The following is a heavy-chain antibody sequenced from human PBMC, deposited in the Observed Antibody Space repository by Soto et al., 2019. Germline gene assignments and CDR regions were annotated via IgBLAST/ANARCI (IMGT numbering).Heavy chain of an antibody. CDR2: IIPIFNST. Sequence: QVQLVQSGAEVKTPGSSLKVSCTVSGSRFSNYVISWVRQAPGHGLEWLGRIIPIFNSTQYAQKFKGRVTMSTDTSTTTAYMELTSLTSDDTAMYYCARGGFAYGYLDFWGQGTLATVSS. D-gene: IGHD5-18*01. CDR1: GSRFSNYV. CDR3: ARGGFAYGYLDF. V-gene: IGHV1-69*06. J-gene: IGHJ4*02.